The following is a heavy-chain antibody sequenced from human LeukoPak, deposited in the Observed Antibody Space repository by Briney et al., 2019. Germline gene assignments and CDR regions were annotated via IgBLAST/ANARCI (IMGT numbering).Heavy chain of an antibody. J-gene: IGHJ4*02. Sequence: GGSLRLSCAASGFTFSSYEMNWVRQAPGKGLEWVSYISSSGSTIYYADSVKGRFTISRDNAKNSLYLRMNSLRAEDTAVYYCARDIWLDPSFDYWGQGTLVTVSS. CDR3: ARDIWLDPSFDY. CDR1: GFTFSSYE. CDR2: ISSSGSTI. D-gene: IGHD6-19*01. V-gene: IGHV3-48*03.